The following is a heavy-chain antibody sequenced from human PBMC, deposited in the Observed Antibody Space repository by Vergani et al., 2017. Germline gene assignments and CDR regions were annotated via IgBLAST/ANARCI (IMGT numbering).Heavy chain of an antibody. CDR3: ARPHGDILPPDPRRLDY. J-gene: IGHJ4*02. V-gene: IGHV1-46*03. CDR2: INPSGGST. Sequence: QVLLVQSGAEVKKPGASVRVSCKTSGYTFTNYYIHWVRQAPGQGLEWMGIINPSGGSTTYAQQFQGRPTMTRDTSTSTVYMDLSNLRSEDTAVYYSARPHGDILPPDPRRLDYWGQGTLVTVSS. CDR1: GYTFTNYY.